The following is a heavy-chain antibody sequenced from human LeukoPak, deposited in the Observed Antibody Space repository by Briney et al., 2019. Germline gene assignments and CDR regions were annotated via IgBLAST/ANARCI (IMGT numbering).Heavy chain of an antibody. CDR3: APDHRDYGDYEAY. D-gene: IGHD4-17*01. V-gene: IGHV4-34*01. CDR1: GGSFRGYY. CDR2: INHSGST. Sequence: SETLSLTCAVYGGSFRGYYWSWIRQPPGKGLEWIGEINHSGSTNYNPSLKSRVTISVDTSKNQFSLKLSSVTAADTAVYYCAPDHRDYGDYEAYWGQGTLVTVSS. J-gene: IGHJ4*02.